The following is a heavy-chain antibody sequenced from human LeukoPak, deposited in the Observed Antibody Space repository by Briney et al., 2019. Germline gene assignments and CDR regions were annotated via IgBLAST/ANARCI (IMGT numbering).Heavy chain of an antibody. Sequence: GGSLRLSCAASGFTFDDYAMSWVRQAPGKGLEWVSGINWNGIRVVYADSMKGRFTISRDKAKNSLYLQMNSLRVEDTALYYCARAGGSSAAEYFQHWGQGTLVTVSS. CDR3: ARAGGSSAAEYFQH. CDR1: GFTFDDYA. CDR2: INWNGIRV. V-gene: IGHV3-20*04. J-gene: IGHJ1*01. D-gene: IGHD6-13*01.